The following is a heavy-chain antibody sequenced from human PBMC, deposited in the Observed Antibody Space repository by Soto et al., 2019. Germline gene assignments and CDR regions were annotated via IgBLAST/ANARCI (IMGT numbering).Heavy chain of an antibody. Sequence: QVQLVQSGAEVKKPGASVKVSCKASGYTFTGYYMHWVRQAPGQGLEWMGWINPNSGGTNYAQKFQGRVTMTRDTSISTAYMELSRLRSDDTAVYYCARGRTTVVTRDAFDIWGQGTMVTVSS. V-gene: IGHV1-2*02. CDR1: GYTFTGYY. CDR3: ARGRTTVVTRDAFDI. J-gene: IGHJ3*02. CDR2: INPNSGGT. D-gene: IGHD4-17*01.